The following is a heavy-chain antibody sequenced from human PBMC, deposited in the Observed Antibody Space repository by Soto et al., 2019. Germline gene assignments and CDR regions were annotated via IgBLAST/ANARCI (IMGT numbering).Heavy chain of an antibody. CDR1: GGSISSYY. V-gene: IGHV4-59*01. J-gene: IGHJ6*02. Sequence: SETLSLTCTVSGGSISSYYWSWIRQPPGKGLEWIGYIYYSGSTNYNPSLKSRVTISVDTSKNQFSLKLSSVTAADTAVYYCARDHGVRLGYYGMDVWGQGTTVTVSS. CDR3: ARDHGVRLGYYGMDV. CDR2: IYYSGST. D-gene: IGHD3-3*01.